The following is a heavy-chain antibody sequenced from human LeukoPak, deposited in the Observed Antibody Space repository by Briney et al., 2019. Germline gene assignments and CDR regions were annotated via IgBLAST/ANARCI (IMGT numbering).Heavy chain of an antibody. V-gene: IGHV3-23*01. CDR1: GFTFSSYA. CDR3: AKNFDYGDYIDY. Sequence: EGSLRLSCAASGFTFSSYAMSWVRQAPGKGLEWVSAISGSGGSTYYADSVEGRFTIPRDNSKNTLYLQMNSLRAEDTAVYYCAKNFDYGDYIDYWGQGTLVTVSS. CDR2: ISGSGGST. D-gene: IGHD4-17*01. J-gene: IGHJ4*02.